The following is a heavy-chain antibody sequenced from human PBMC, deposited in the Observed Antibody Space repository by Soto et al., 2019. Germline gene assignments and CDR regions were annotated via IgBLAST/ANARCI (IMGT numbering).Heavy chain of an antibody. CDR3: ARDNDYGGHFDF. CDR1: GFSFSSFD. J-gene: IGHJ4*02. V-gene: IGHV3-48*03. D-gene: IGHD4-17*01. CDR2: ISSSGGTI. Sequence: PVGSLRLSCAASGFSFSSFDMNWVRQAPGKGLEWVSYISSSGGTIYTADSVRGRFTISRDNAKKSLYPQMNSLRVEDTAVYYCARDNDYGGHFDFWGQGALVTVSS.